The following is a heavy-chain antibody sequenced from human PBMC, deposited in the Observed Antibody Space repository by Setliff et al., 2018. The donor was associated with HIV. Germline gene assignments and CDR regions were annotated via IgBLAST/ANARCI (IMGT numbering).Heavy chain of an antibody. J-gene: IGHJ4*02. CDR3: ARGRVLEWLLNH. V-gene: IGHV3-30*04. CDR2: ISYDGVTT. Sequence: GESLKISRAASGFTFSYYTMHWIRQTPDNGLEWVAVISYDGVTTYYADSVKGRFTISRDGSKNMIFLQMNSLRVDDTAVYYCARGRVLEWLLNHWGQGTRVTVSS. D-gene: IGHD3-3*01. CDR1: GFTFSYYT.